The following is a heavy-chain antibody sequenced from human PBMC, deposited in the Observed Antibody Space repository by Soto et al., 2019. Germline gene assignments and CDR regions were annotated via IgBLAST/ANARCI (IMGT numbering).Heavy chain of an antibody. J-gene: IGHJ4*02. Sequence: SETLSLTCAVSGGSISSNWWNWVRQPPGKGLEWIGEIFHSGSTNYNPSLKSRVTISVDKSKNQFSLKLSSVTAADTAVYYCARDSGWYKNVWDEWGQGTPVTVSS. D-gene: IGHD6-19*01. CDR2: IFHSGST. CDR1: GGSISSNW. V-gene: IGHV4-4*02. CDR3: ARDSGWYKNVWDE.